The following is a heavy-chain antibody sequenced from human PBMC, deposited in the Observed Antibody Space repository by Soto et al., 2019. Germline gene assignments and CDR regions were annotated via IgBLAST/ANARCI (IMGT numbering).Heavy chain of an antibody. D-gene: IGHD3-10*01. CDR1: GYIFTGYW. V-gene: IGHV5-51*01. CDR2: IYPGDSDT. J-gene: IGHJ4*02. Sequence: PGESLKISCDGSGYIFTGYWIGWVRQMPGKVLEWMGIIYPGDSDTRYSPSFQGQVTISADKSIITAYMQWNSPKASDTAMYFGGRLDPLDSSATSTGHSDYMRQGALVNV. CDR3: GRLDPLDSSATSTGHSDY.